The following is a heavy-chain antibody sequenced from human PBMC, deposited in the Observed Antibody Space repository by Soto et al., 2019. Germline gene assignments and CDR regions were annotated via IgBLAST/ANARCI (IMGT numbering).Heavy chain of an antibody. J-gene: IGHJ4*02. D-gene: IGHD2-21*01. Sequence: VGSLRLSCAASGFTVSNSYMSWVRQAPGKGLEWVSVIYSGGSTYYADSVKGRFTISRDSSKNTLYLQMNSLRAEDTAVYYCARGFQSSFGYWGQGTLVTVSS. CDR2: IYSGGST. CDR1: GFTVSNSY. V-gene: IGHV3-53*01. CDR3: ARGFQSSFGY.